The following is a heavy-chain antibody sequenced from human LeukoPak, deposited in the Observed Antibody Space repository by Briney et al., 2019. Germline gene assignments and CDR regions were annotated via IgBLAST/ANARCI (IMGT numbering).Heavy chain of an antibody. D-gene: IGHD6-6*01. Sequence: SETLSLTCTVSGGSISSYYWSWIRQPPGKGLEWIGYIYYSGSTNYNPSLKSRVTISVDTSKNQFSLKLSSVTAADTAVYYCAKDLVIAARPLDPTVFDYWGQGTLVTVSS. CDR1: GGSISSYY. CDR3: AKDLVIAARPLDPTVFDY. V-gene: IGHV4-59*01. CDR2: IYYSGST. J-gene: IGHJ4*02.